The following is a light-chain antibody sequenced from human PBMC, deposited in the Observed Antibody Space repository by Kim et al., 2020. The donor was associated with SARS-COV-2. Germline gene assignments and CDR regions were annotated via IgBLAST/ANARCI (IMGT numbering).Light chain of an antibody. CDR3: QVWDTSSYV. Sequence: SVALGQTARITCGGNNVGSKNVHWYQQKPGQAPMVVIYRDNDRPSGIPERFSGSNSGNTATLTISRAQAGDEADYYCQVWDTSSYVFGTGTKVTVL. V-gene: IGLV3-9*01. CDR2: RDN. CDR1: NVGSKN. J-gene: IGLJ1*01.